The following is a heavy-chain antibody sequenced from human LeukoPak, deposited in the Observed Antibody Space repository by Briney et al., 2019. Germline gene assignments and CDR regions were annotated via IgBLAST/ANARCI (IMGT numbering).Heavy chain of an antibody. V-gene: IGHV3-30*02. Sequence: GGSLRLSCTASGLTFSNYHVHWIRQAPGKGLEWVAFIQYDGSKKYYADSVKGQFTISRDNSKNTLYLQMNSLRAEDTAVYYCAKEIWPTVTTPGWTYFDYWGQGALVTVSS. CDR2: IQYDGSKK. J-gene: IGHJ4*02. CDR3: AKEIWPTVTTPGWTYFDY. CDR1: GLTFSNYH. D-gene: IGHD4-17*01.